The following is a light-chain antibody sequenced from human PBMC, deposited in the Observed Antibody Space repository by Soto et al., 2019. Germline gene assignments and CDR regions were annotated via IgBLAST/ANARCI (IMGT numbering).Light chain of an antibody. CDR1: QSISTW. CDR3: QQYNDSFPYT. J-gene: IGKJ2*01. Sequence: DIQLTQSPSTLSASVGDRVTITCRASQSISTWLAWYQQKPGTAPKLLIYKASTLESGVPSRFSGSRSRTEFTLTVSSLQPDDFATYYCQQYNDSFPYTFGQGTKLEIK. CDR2: KAS. V-gene: IGKV1-5*03.